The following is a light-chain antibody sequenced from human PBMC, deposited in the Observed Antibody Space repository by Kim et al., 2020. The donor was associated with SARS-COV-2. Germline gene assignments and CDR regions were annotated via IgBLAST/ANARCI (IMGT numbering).Light chain of an antibody. Sequence: SYELTQPPSVSVSPGHTASITCSGDKLGNTYASWYQQKPGQSPVLVIYKDTKRPSGIPERFSGSNSGNTATLTISGTQAMDGADYYCQAWDSSPVVFGGGTQLTVL. CDR2: KDT. V-gene: IGLV3-1*01. J-gene: IGLJ2*01. CDR3: QAWDSSPVV. CDR1: KLGNTY.